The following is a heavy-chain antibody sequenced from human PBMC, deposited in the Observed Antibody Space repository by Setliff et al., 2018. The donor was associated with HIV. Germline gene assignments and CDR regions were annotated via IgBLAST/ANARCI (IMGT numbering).Heavy chain of an antibody. CDR3: ARGPKKGVDILPPDS. V-gene: IGHV1-69*06. CDR1: GGSFYTYA. D-gene: IGHD3-3*01. Sequence: SVKVSCKASGGSFYTYAFTWVRQAPGQGLEWVGGIVPVFRTVNYAQKLQGRVTITADKSTSTSYMELNSLTSDDTAVYYCARGPKKGVDILPPDSWGQGTLVTVSS. J-gene: IGHJ5*02. CDR2: IVPVFRTV.